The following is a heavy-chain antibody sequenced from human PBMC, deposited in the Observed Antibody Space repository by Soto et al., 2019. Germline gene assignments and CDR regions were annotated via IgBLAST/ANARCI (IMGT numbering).Heavy chain of an antibody. J-gene: IGHJ6*02. CDR3: ARHIWEADPRFLEWTLDPYYYYGMDV. Sequence: PSETLSLTCTVSGGSISSSSYYWGWIRQPPGKGLEWIGSIYYSGSTYYNPSLKSRVTISVDTSKNQFSLKLSSVTAADTAVYYCARHIWEADPRFLEWTLDPYYYYGMDVWGQGTTVTVSS. V-gene: IGHV4-39*01. D-gene: IGHD3-3*01. CDR1: GGSISSSSYY. CDR2: IYYSGST.